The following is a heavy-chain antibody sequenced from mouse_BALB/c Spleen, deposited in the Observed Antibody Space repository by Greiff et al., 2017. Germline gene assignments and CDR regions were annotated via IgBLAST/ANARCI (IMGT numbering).Heavy chain of an antibody. D-gene: IGHD3-2*01. V-gene: IGHV1-5*01. Sequence: EVQLQQSGTVLARPGASVKMSCKASGYSFTSYWMHWVKQRPGQGLEWIGAIYPGNSDTSYNQKFKGKATFTVDTSSSTAYMQFNSLTSEDSAVYYCARYVDSSGYVHAMDYWGQGTSVTVSS. CDR1: GYSFTSYW. CDR3: ARYVDSSGYVHAMDY. CDR2: IYPGNSDT. J-gene: IGHJ4*01.